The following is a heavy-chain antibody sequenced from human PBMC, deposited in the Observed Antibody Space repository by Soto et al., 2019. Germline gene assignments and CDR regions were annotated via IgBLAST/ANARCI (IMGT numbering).Heavy chain of an antibody. CDR1: GGTITSGRSS. D-gene: IGHD6-6*01. Sequence: SETLSLTCSVSGGTITSGRSSWNWIRQSPGRGLEWIAYIYHSGSTYYNPSLKSRVTISVDRSENQFSLKLTSVTAADTAVYYCVRESVASGPNYFDTWGPGTLVTVSS. CDR2: IYHSGST. V-gene: IGHV4-30-2*06. J-gene: IGHJ5*02. CDR3: VRESVASGPNYFDT.